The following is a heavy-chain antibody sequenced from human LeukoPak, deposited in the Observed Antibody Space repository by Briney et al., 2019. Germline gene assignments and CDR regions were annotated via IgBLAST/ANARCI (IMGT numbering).Heavy chain of an antibody. CDR2: IYYSGST. CDR1: GGSISSSNW. CDR3: ARGPHSERYFVWFDTYYFDY. V-gene: IGHV4-4*02. D-gene: IGHD3-9*01. Sequence: SGTLSLTCAVSGGSISSSNWWSWVRQPPGKGLEWIGGIYYSGSTYYNPSLKSRVTIFVDTSKNQFSLKLSSVTAADTAVYYCARGPHSERYFVWFDTYYFDYWGQGTLVTVSS. J-gene: IGHJ4*02.